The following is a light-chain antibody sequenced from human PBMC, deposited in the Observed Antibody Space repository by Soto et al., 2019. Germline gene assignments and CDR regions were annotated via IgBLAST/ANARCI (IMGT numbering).Light chain of an antibody. CDR2: EVS. CDR1: SSDVGGYNY. V-gene: IGLV2-8*01. J-gene: IGLJ2*01. Sequence: QSALTQPPSASGSPGQSVTISCTGTSSDVGGYNYVSWYQQHPDKAPKLIIYEVSKRPSGVPDRFSGSKSGNPASLTVSGLQAEDEADYYCSSYGGYNNVIFGGGTKLTVL. CDR3: SSYGGYNNVI.